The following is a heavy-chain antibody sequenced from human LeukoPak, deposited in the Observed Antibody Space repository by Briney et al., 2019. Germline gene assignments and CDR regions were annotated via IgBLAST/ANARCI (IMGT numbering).Heavy chain of an antibody. CDR3: AELGITMIGGV. D-gene: IGHD3-10*02. J-gene: IGHJ6*04. CDR2: ISGSGGTT. CDR1: GFTFSSFG. Sequence: GETLRLSCAASGFTFSSFGMSWVRQAPGKGLEWVAAISGSGGTTHYADSVKGRFTISRDNSKNTLYLQMNSLRAEDTAVYYCAELGITMIGGVWGKGTTVTISS. V-gene: IGHV3-23*01.